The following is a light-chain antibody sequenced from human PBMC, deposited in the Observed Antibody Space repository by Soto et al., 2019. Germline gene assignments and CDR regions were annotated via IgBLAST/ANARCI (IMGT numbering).Light chain of an antibody. CDR2: GND. V-gene: IGLV1-40*01. CDR1: SSNIGAGFG. J-gene: IGLJ2*01. CDR3: QSYDKSLSGVV. Sequence: QSVLTQPPSVSGAPGQRVSISCAGSSSNIGAGFGVHWYQQLPGTAPKLLIYGNDKRPSGVPDRFSGSKSGTSASLAITGLQAEDEADYYCQSYDKSLSGVVFGGGTKVTVL.